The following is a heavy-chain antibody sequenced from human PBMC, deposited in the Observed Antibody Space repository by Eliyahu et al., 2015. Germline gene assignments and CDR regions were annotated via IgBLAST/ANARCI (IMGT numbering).Heavy chain of an antibody. Sequence: QVQLVQSGAEXKKPGSXVKVSCKASGGXFSSYAISWXRQAPXXGLGWMGGVIPXFGTANYAQKFQGRVTITTDESTSTAYMELSSLRSEDTAVYYCARDGEATHFDYWGQGTLVTVSS. D-gene: IGHD3-10*01. CDR1: GGXFSSYA. J-gene: IGHJ4*02. V-gene: IGHV1-69*05. CDR3: ARDGEATHFDY. CDR2: VIPXFGTA.